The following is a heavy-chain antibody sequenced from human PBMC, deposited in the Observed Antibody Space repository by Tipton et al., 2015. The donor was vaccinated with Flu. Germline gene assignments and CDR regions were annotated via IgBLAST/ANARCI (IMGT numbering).Heavy chain of an antibody. D-gene: IGHD4-11*01. V-gene: IGHV4-38-2*02. CDR1: GDSMRSDYF. CDR2: IHRSGST. CDR3: ARRDFSNYVSDPKNWFDR. Sequence: LRLSCTVSGDSMRSDYFWGWIRQAPGKGLEWIATIHRSGSTKYNPSLKSRVTVSVDTSKNQFYLEMRSVTAADVAVYYCARRDFSNYVSDPKNWFDRWGQGTLVTVSS. J-gene: IGHJ5*02.